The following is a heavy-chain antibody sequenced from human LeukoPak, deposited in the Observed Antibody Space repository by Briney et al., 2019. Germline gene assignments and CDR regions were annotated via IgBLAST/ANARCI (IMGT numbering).Heavy chain of an antibody. V-gene: IGHV3-74*01. Sequence: GGSLRLSCAASGFTFSSYWMNWVRQAPGKGLVWVSRIASDGSSTTYADSVKGRFSISRDNAKNTLYLQMNSLRVEDTAVYYCARGRPRGNDYWGQGTLVTVSS. J-gene: IGHJ4*02. CDR2: IASDGSST. CDR3: ARGRPRGNDY. D-gene: IGHD4-23*01. CDR1: GFTFSSYW.